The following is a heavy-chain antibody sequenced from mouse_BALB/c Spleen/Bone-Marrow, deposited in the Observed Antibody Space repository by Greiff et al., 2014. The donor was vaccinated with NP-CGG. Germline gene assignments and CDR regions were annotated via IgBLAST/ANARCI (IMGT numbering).Heavy chain of an antibody. V-gene: IGHV2-9*02. Sequence: QVQLQQPGPGLVAPSQSLSITCTVSGFSLTSYGVHWVRQPPGKGLEWLGVIWAGGSTNYNSAFMSRLSISKDNSKSQVFLKMNSLQTDDTAMYYCARVYLWYFDVWGAGTTVTVSS. CDR3: ARVYLWYFDV. CDR1: GFSLTSYG. J-gene: IGHJ1*01. D-gene: IGHD2-3*01. CDR2: IWAGGST.